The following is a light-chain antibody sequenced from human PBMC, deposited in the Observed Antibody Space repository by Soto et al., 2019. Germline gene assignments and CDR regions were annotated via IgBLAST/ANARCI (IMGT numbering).Light chain of an antibody. CDR3: AAWDDSLNRLV. J-gene: IGLJ1*01. V-gene: IGLV1-44*01. Sequence: QSVLTQPPSASGTPGQRVTSSCSGSSSNIGSNTVNWYQQLPGTAPKLLIYNNNQRPSGVPDRLAGSKSGTSASLAISGLKSEEEADYNCAAWDDSLNRLVFGTGTKPTV. CDR1: SSNIGSNT. CDR2: NNN.